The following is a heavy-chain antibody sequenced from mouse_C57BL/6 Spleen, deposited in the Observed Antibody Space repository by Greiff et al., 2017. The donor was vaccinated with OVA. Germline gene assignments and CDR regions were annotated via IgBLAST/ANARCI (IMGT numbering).Heavy chain of an antibody. CDR2: LYPGSGST. Sequence: VQLQQPGAELVKPGASVKLSCTASGYTFTSSWITWVKQRPGQGLEWIGDLYPGSGSTNYNEKFKSKATLTVATSSSTAYMQLSSLTSEDSAVYDGARKVSYYYFDYWGQGTTLTVSS. CDR3: ARKVSYYYFDY. V-gene: IGHV1-55*01. CDR1: GYTFTSSW. J-gene: IGHJ2*01. D-gene: IGHD2-12*01.